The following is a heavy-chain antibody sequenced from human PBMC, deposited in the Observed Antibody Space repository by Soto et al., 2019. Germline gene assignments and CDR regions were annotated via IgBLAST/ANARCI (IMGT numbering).Heavy chain of an antibody. CDR2: ISGSGGST. CDR1: GFTCSSYA. D-gene: IGHD3-22*01. J-gene: IGHJ4*02. Sequence: GGSLRLSCAASGFTCSSYAMSWVRQAPGKGLEWVSAISGSGGSTYYADSVKGRFTISRDNSKNTLYLQMNSLRAEDTAVYYCAKDSSGYYYDSSGYNDYWGQGTLVTVSS. V-gene: IGHV3-23*01. CDR3: AKDSSGYYYDSSGYNDY.